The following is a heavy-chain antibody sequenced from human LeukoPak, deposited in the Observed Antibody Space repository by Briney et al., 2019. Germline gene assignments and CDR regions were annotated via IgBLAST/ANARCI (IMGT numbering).Heavy chain of an antibody. CDR2: ISYDGSNK. V-gene: IGHV3-30*03. CDR3: ATGGGFYYGH. CDR1: GFTFSSYG. Sequence: GGSLRLSCAASGFTFSSYGMHWVRQAPGKGLEWVAVISYDGSNKYYADSVKGRFTISRDNSKNALYLQMNSLRAEDTAVYYCATGGGFYYGHWGQGTLVTVSS. D-gene: IGHD3-22*01. J-gene: IGHJ4*02.